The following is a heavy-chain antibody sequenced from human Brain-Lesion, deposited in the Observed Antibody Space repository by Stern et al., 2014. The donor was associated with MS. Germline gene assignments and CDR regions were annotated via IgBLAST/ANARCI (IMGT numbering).Heavy chain of an antibody. V-gene: IGHV1-24*01. D-gene: IGHD1-26*01. CDR1: GYTLTELS. Sequence: VQLLESGAEVKKPGASVKVSCKVSGYTLTELSMNWVRQAPRKGLEWMGGFDPEDGETIYAQKFQGRVTMTEDTSTDTAYMELSSLRSEDTAVYYCATLSPGAGGNYYRHFDYWGQGTLVTVSS. J-gene: IGHJ4*02. CDR3: ATLSPGAGGNYYRHFDY. CDR2: FDPEDGET.